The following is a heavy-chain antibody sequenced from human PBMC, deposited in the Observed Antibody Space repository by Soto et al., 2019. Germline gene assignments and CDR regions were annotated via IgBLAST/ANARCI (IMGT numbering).Heavy chain of an antibody. CDR3: VRWDGFFGAGGVD. CDR2: INGYNGKA. J-gene: IGHJ4*02. Sequence: QVQLGQSVTELRKPGASVKLSCKASGYIFTKYYIAWVRQAPGHGLEWMGMINGYNGKANYGQDFRGRVIMTTDTSTNTAYMDLRSLTSDDTGVYYGVRWDGFFGAGGVDWGQGTLVTVSS. CDR1: GYIFTKYY. D-gene: IGHD3-16*01. V-gene: IGHV1-18*01.